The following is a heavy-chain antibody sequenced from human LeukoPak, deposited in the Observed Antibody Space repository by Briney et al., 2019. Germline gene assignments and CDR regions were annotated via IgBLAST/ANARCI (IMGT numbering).Heavy chain of an antibody. V-gene: IGHV4-59*08. CDR1: GGSISSYY. CDR2: IYYSGST. D-gene: IGHD5-24*01. CDR3: ARGGQGDGYSADEAFDF. Sequence: SETLSLTCTVSGGSISSYYWSWLRQPPGKGLEWIGYIYYSGSTNYNPSLKSRVTISVDTSKNQFSLQLNSVTPEDTAVYYCARGGQGDGYSADEAFDFWGQGTMVTVSS. J-gene: IGHJ3*01.